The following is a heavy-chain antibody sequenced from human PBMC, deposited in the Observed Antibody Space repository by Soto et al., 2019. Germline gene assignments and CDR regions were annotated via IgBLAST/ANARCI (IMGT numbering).Heavy chain of an antibody. CDR3: ARDRYCSGGSCYSGSRRGMDV. V-gene: IGHV1-46*01. CDR2: INPSGGST. CDR1: GYTFTSYY. J-gene: IGHJ6*02. D-gene: IGHD2-15*01. Sequence: ASVKVSCKASGYTFTSYYMHCVRQAPGQGLEWMGIINPSGGSTSYAQKFQGRVTMTRDTSTSTVYMELSSLRSEDTAVYYCARDRYCSGGSCYSGSRRGMDVWGQGTTVTVSS.